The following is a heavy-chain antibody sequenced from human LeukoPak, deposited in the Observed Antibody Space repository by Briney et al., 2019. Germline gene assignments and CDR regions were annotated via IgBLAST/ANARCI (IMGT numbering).Heavy chain of an antibody. V-gene: IGHV1-2*02. D-gene: IGHD3-3*02. CDR3: ARDISWSFDF. J-gene: IGHJ4*02. CDR2: ISPNSGGT. CDR1: GYTFTDYY. Sequence: ASVKVSCKASGYTFTDYYIHWVRQAPGPGLEWMGWISPNSGGTKYAQKFQGRVNMTRDTSITTTYMELSKLRSDDTAVYYCARDISWSFDFWGQGTLVTVSS.